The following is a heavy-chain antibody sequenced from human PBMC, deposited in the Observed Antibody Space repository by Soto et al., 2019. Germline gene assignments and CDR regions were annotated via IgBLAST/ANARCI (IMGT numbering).Heavy chain of an antibody. D-gene: IGHD4-17*01. CDR3: ARSDYGDYGRRGYYYYGMLV. J-gene: IGHJ6*02. V-gene: IGHV4-34*01. Sequence: PETLSLTCAVYGGSFSGYYWSWIRQPPGTGQEWIGEINHSGSTNYNPSLTRRVTISVDTSKNQFSLQLSSVTAPDTAVYYCARSDYGDYGRRGYYYYGMLVWGQGTTVTVSS. CDR2: INHSGST. CDR1: GGSFSGYY.